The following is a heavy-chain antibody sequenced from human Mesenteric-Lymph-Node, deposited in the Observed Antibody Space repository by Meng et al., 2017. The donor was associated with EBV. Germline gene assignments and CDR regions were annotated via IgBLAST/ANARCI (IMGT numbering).Heavy chain of an antibody. J-gene: IGHJ5*02. CDR1: GYSFTTYY. Sequence: QVQLVQSGAEVKKPGASVRVSCKASGYSFTTYYMHWVRQAPGQGLEWVGVISPGGGSTTYSQKFQGRVTMTRDTSTSTVYLELSSLRSEDTAVYYCARGTVTRNWFDPWGQGTLVTFSS. D-gene: IGHD4-11*01. V-gene: IGHV1-46*01. CDR3: ARGTVTRNWFDP. CDR2: ISPGGGST.